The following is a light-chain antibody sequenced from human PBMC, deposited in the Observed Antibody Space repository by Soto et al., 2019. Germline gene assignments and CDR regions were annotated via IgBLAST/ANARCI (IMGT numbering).Light chain of an antibody. J-gene: IGKJ1*01. CDR2: DTS. Sequence: DIPMTQSPSTVSASIGDRVTITCRASQSFSSWLAWYQQKPGEAPKLLIYDTSALQSGVPARFSGSGSGTEFTLTISGLQPDDFATYFCHQYSTYSTFGQGTKVEVK. CDR1: QSFSSW. V-gene: IGKV1-5*01. CDR3: HQYSTYST.